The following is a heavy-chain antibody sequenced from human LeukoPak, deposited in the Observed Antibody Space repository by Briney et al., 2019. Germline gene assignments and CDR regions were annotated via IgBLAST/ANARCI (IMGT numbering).Heavy chain of an antibody. Sequence: GGSLRLSCAASGFTFSSYWMHWVRQAPGKGLVWVSRINRDGSTTNYSDCVEGRFSISRDNAENTLYLQMNSLRVEDTAVYYCTRRVSATRWFDPWGQGALVTVSS. CDR1: GFTFSSYW. CDR2: INRDGSTT. CDR3: TRRVSATRWFDP. J-gene: IGHJ5*02. D-gene: IGHD2-15*01. V-gene: IGHV3-74*01.